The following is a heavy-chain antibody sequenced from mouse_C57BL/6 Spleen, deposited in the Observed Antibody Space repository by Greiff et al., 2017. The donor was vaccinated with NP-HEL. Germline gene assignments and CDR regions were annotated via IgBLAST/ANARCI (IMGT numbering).Heavy chain of an antibody. CDR3: ARGDSSGYGY. V-gene: IGHV5-17*01. Sequence: DVHLVESGGGLVKPGGSLKLSCAASGFTFSDYGMHWVRQAPETGLEWVAYISSGSSTIYYADTVKGRFTISRDNAQNTLFLQMTSLRSEDTAMYYCARGDSSGYGYWDQGNTLTVSS. D-gene: IGHD3-2*02. J-gene: IGHJ2*01. CDR2: ISSGSSTI. CDR1: GFTFSDYG.